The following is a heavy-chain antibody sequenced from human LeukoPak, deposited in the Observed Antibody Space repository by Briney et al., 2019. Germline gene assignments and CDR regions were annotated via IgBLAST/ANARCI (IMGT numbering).Heavy chain of an antibody. CDR1: GFSFSTYG. J-gene: IGHJ4*02. CDR2: ISPDGSNE. V-gene: IGHV3-30*03. D-gene: IGHD6-6*01. CDR3: ARGGQLADY. Sequence: GWSLRLSCAASGFSFSTYGVHWARQAPGKGLEWVALISPDGSNEYYADSVKGRFTISRDNSKNSLYLQMNSLRAEDTAVYYCARGGQLADYWGQGTLVTVSS.